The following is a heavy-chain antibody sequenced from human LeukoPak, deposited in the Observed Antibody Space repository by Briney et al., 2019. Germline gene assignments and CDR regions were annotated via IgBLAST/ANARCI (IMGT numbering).Heavy chain of an antibody. CDR3: ARGWAHLDN. CDR1: GFTFSSYW. Sequence: GGSLRLSCAASGFTFSSYWMTWVRQAPGKGLEWVANMKEDGGEKYYVDSVRGRFTISRDNAKNSLYLQVNSLRSEDTAVYYCARGWAHLDNWGQGTLVTVSS. CDR2: MKEDGGEK. V-gene: IGHV3-7*01. J-gene: IGHJ4*02. D-gene: IGHD3-16*01.